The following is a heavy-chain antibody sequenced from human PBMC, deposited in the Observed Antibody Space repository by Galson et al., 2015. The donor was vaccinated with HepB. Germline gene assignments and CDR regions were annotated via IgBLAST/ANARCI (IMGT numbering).Heavy chain of an antibody. V-gene: IGHV3-53*01. CDR3: VRIILSGGYWYFDY. J-gene: IGHJ4*02. CDR2: IYSGGHA. CDR1: GFTVSKSY. D-gene: IGHD6-25*01. Sequence: SLRLSCAVSGFTVSKSYVSWVRQAPGKGLEWLSVIYSGGHAFYADSVQGRFTVSRDNAKNSLYLQMNSLRVEDTAIYYCVRIILSGGYWYFDYWGQGILVTVSS.